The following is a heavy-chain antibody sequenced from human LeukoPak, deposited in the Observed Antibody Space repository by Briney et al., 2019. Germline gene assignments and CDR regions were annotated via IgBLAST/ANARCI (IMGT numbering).Heavy chain of an antibody. CDR3: AEPEGGYYDIRPD. V-gene: IGHV3-23*01. Sequence: GTSLRLSCAASGFTFSSYAMSWVRQAPGKGLEWVSAISGSGGGTYYADSVKGRFTISRDNSKNTLYLQMNSLRAEDTAVYYCAEPEGGYYDIRPDWGQGTLVTVSS. D-gene: IGHD3-22*01. J-gene: IGHJ4*02. CDR2: ISGSGGGT. CDR1: GFTFSSYA.